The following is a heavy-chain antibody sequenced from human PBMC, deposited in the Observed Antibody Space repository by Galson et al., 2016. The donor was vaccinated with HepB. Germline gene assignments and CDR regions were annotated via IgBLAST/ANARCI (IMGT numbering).Heavy chain of an antibody. CDR2: ISDRGETT. J-gene: IGHJ4*02. V-gene: IGHV3-23*01. D-gene: IGHD3-3*01. CDR1: GFTFSSYA. CDR3: ASWGTFGVVTPRGDY. Sequence: SLRLSCAASGFTFSSYAMAWVRQAPGKGLEWVSAISDRGETTYYADAVKGRFTISRDNSKNTLSLQMNSLRVEDTALYYCASWGTFGVVTPRGDYWGQGTLVTVSS.